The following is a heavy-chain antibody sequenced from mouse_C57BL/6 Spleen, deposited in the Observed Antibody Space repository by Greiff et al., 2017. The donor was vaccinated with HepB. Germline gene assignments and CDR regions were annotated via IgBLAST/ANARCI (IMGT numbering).Heavy chain of an antibody. CDR2: ISYDGSN. Sequence: ESGPGLVKPSQSLSLTCSVTGYSITSGYYWNWIRQFPGNKLEWMGYISYDGSNNYNPSLKNRISITRDTSKNQFFLKLNSVTTEDTATYYCARDHPYDYDLDYWGQGTTLTVSS. V-gene: IGHV3-6*01. D-gene: IGHD2-4*01. CDR3: ARDHPYDYDLDY. CDR1: GYSITSGYY. J-gene: IGHJ2*01.